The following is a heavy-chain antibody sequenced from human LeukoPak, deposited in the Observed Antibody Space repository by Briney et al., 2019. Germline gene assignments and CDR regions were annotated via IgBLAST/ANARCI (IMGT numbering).Heavy chain of an antibody. CDR1: GFTVSSNS. V-gene: IGHV3-53*01. CDR2: IYSDNT. CDR3: ARVSVSGFHWFDP. Sequence: PGGSLRLSCTVSGFTVSSNSMSWVRQAPGKGLEWVSFIYSDNTHYSDSVKGRFTISRDNSKNTLYLQMNSLRAEDTAVYYCARVSVSGFHWFDPWGQGTLVTVSS. J-gene: IGHJ5*02. D-gene: IGHD6-19*01.